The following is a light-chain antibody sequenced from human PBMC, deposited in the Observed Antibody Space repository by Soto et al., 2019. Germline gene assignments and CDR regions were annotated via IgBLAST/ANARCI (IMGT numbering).Light chain of an antibody. CDR2: GAS. J-gene: IGKJ5*01. V-gene: IGKV3-20*01. CDR3: QQYGSYST. Sequence: EIVLTQSPGTLSLSPGERATLSCRASQSVSSSYLAWYQQKPGQAPRLLIYGASSRPTGIPDRFSGSGSGTDFTVTIIRLGRGDLAVYYCQQYGSYSTFGQGTRLENK. CDR1: QSVSSSY.